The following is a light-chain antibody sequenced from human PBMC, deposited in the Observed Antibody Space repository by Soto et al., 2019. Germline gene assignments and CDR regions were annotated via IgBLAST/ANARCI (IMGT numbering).Light chain of an antibody. CDR2: GSS. V-gene: IGKV3-20*01. CDR3: QQYGSSLT. J-gene: IGKJ4*01. CDR1: QIVSTTY. Sequence: EFVLTQSPGTLSLSPGERATLSCRASQIVSTTYLAWYQQKPGQPPRLLIYGSSSRAPGIPDRFSGSGSGTDFTLTISRLEPEDFAVYYCQQYGSSLTLGGGTKVDIK.